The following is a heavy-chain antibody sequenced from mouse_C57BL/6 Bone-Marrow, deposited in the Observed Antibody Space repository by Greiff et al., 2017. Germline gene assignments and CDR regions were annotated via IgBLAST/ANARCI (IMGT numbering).Heavy chain of an antibody. CDR3: ARVPIYYYSSSYAGYAMDY. V-gene: IGHV3-6*01. CDR1: GYSITSGYY. D-gene: IGHD1-1*01. CDR2: ISYDGSN. Sequence: VQLKESGPGLVKPSQSLSLTCSVTGYSITSGYYWNWIRQFPGNKLEWMGYISYDGSNNYNPSLKNRISITRDTSKNQFFLKLNSVSTEDTATYYCARVPIYYYSSSYAGYAMDYWGQGTSVTVSS. J-gene: IGHJ4*01.